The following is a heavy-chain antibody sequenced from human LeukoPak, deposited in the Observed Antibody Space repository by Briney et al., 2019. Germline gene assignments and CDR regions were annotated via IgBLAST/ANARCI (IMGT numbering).Heavy chain of an antibody. CDR1: GGSMSRYY. CDR2: IFYSGGT. J-gene: IGHJ4*02. V-gene: IGHV4-59*01. D-gene: IGHD5-18*01. Sequence: SETLSLTYTVSGGSMSRYYWSWIRQPPGKGLEWLGYIFYSGGTHYNPSLKSRVTISVDTSKNQFSLKLSSVTAADTAVYYCARDKQPGDYWGQGTLVTVSS. CDR3: ARDKQPGDY.